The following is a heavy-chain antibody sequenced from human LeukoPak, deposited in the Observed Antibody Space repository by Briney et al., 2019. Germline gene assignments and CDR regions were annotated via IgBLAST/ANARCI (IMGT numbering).Heavy chain of an antibody. CDR1: GDFVTAYY. Sequence: SETLSLTCTVSGDFVTAYYWSWIRQPPGKGLEWIGYIYYSGSTNYNPSLKSRVTISVDTSKNQFSLKLSSVTAADTAVYYCARDLRDGYNTYYYYYYMDVWGKGTTVTVSS. J-gene: IGHJ6*03. CDR3: ARDLRDGYNTYYYYYYMDV. CDR2: IYYSGST. V-gene: IGHV4-59*02. D-gene: IGHD5-24*01.